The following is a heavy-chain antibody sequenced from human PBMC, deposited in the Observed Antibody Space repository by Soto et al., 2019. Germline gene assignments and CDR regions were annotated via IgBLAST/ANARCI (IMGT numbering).Heavy chain of an antibody. J-gene: IGHJ4*02. Sequence: EVQVLESGGGLVQPGGSLRLSCAASGFTFSSYDMNWVRQAPGKGLEWVSGISASGYSTHYADSVKGRFTNSRNNPKNTLYVHRSSLRAEDRAVYYCAKEPTGTVNCDYWGQGTLVTVSS. V-gene: IGHV3-23*01. CDR2: ISASGYST. CDR1: GFTFSSYD. CDR3: AKEPTGTVNCDY. D-gene: IGHD4-17*01.